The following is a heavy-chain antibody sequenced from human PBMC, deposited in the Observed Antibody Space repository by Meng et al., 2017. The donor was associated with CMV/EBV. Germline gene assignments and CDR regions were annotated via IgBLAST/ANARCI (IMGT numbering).Heavy chain of an antibody. CDR1: GFTFSSYS. V-gene: IGHV3-21*01. CDR3: ARDLEPPYCSSTSCYGVNYGMDV. CDR2: ISSSSSYI. J-gene: IGHJ6*02. Sequence: GESLKISCAASGFTFSSYSMNWVRQAPGKGLEWVSSISSSSSYIYYADSVKGRFTISRDNAKTSLYLQMNSLRAEDTAVYYCARDLEPPYCSSTSCYGVNYGMDVWGQGTTVTVSS. D-gene: IGHD2-2*01.